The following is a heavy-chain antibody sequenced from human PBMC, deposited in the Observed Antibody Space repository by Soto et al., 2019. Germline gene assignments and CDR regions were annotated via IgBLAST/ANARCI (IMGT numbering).Heavy chain of an antibody. CDR2: IIPIFGTA. J-gene: IGHJ6*02. D-gene: IGHD6-19*01. V-gene: IGHV1-69*13. CDR3: AREFEQWLVGYYYYYSMDV. CDR1: GGTFSSYA. Sequence: GASVKVSCKASGGTFSSYAISWVRQAPGQGLEWMGGIIPIFGTANYAQKFQGRVTITADESTSTAYMELSSLRSEDTAVYYCAREFEQWLVGYYYYYSMDVWGQGTTVTSP.